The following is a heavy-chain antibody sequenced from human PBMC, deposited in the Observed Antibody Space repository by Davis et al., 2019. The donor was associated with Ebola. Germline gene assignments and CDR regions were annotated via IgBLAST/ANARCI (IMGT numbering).Heavy chain of an antibody. V-gene: IGHV6-1*01. CDR1: GDSVSSNSAA. J-gene: IGHJ6*02. D-gene: IGHD6-6*01. CDR3: AREGYSSSSGLGRWKYYYYYGMDV. CDR2: TYYRSKWYN. Sequence: SQTLSLTCAISGDSVSSNSAAWNWIRQSPSRGLEWLGRTYYRSKWYNDYAVSVKSRITINPDTSKNQFSLQLNSVTPEDTAVYYCAREGYSSSSGLGRWKYYYYYGMDVWGQGTTVTVSS.